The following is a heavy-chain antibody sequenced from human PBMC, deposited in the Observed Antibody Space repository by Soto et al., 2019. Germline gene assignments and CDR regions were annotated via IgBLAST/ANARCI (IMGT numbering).Heavy chain of an antibody. J-gene: IGHJ4*02. Sequence: QVQLQQWGAGLLKPSETLSLTCAVYGGSFSGYYWTWIRQPPGTGLEWIGEINHSGSTNYNPSLKSRVTISVDTSKNQFSLKLTSVTGSDTDVYYCARDKITGLFDYWGQGTRVTV. D-gene: IGHD2-8*02. V-gene: IGHV4-34*01. CDR1: GGSFSGYY. CDR2: INHSGST. CDR3: ARDKITGLFDY.